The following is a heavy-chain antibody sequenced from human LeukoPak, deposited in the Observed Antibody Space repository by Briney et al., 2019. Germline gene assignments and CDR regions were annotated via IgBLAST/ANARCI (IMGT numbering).Heavy chain of an antibody. D-gene: IGHD3-3*01. CDR1: GGSISSGSYY. V-gene: IGHV4-39*07. Sequence: SETLSLTCTVSGGSISSGSYYWSWIRQPPGKGLEWIGSIYYSGSTYYNPSLKSRVTISVDTSKNQFSLKLSSVTAADTAVYYCARGGGGYYFYFDYWGQGTLVTVSS. J-gene: IGHJ4*02. CDR2: IYYSGST. CDR3: ARGGGGYYFYFDY.